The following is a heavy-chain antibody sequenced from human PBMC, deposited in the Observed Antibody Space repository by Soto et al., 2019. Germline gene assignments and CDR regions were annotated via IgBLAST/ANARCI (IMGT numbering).Heavy chain of an antibody. CDR2: SRNQAKRYTT. CDR3: MNISTAGSNSFDS. D-gene: IGHD6-13*01. Sequence: EVQVVESGGGLVQPGGSLRLSCAASGFTFSDHYMDWVRQAPGKGLEWVGRSRNQAKRYTTEYAAAVKGRFTVSKDDSNNSLYPQMTSLKTEVTAVYYCMNISTAGSNSFDSWGQGTMVIDS. V-gene: IGHV3-72*01. J-gene: IGHJ3*02. CDR1: GFTFSDHY.